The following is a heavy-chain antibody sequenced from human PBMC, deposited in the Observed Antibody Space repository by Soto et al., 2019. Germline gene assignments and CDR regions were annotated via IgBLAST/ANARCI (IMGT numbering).Heavy chain of an antibody. CDR1: GFTFSSYS. V-gene: IGHV3-48*02. Sequence: GSLRLSCAASGFTFSSYSMNWVRQAPGKGLEWVSYISSSSSTIYYADSVKGRFTISRDNAKNSLYLQMNSLRDEDTAVYYCARPHDYGGNGGGMDVWGQGTTVTVSS. J-gene: IGHJ6*02. D-gene: IGHD4-17*01. CDR3: ARPHDYGGNGGGMDV. CDR2: ISSSSSTI.